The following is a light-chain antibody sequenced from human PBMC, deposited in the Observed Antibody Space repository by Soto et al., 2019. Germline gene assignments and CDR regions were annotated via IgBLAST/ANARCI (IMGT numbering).Light chain of an antibody. Sequence: QSVLTQTASVSGSPGQSITISCTGTNRDVASYNSVSWYQQYPGKPPKLLIHEGTKRPSGVSPRFSASKSGNTASLTISALQAEDEADYYCCSYAGDDIPYVFGSGTKLTVL. CDR2: EGT. V-gene: IGLV2-23*01. CDR1: NRDVASYNS. J-gene: IGLJ1*01. CDR3: CSYAGDDIPYV.